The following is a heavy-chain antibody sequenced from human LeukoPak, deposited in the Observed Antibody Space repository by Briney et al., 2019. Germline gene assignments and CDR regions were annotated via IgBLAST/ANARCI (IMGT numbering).Heavy chain of an antibody. J-gene: IGHJ4*02. Sequence: PGGSLRLSCAASGFTFSSYAMSWVRQAPGKGLEWVSAISGSGGSTYYADSVKGRSTISRDNSKNTLYLQMNSLRAEDTAVYYCAKDGYLIVAPAASRWGQGTLVTVSS. CDR2: ISGSGGST. CDR1: GFTFSSYA. D-gene: IGHD2-2*01. CDR3: AKDGYLIVAPAASR. V-gene: IGHV3-23*01.